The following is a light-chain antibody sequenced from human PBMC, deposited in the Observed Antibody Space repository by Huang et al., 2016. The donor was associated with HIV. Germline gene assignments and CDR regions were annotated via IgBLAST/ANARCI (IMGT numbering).Light chain of an antibody. J-gene: IGKJ2*01. CDR3: QQRSNWPPYT. V-gene: IGKV3-11*01. Sequence: EIVLTQSPATLSLSPGERATLSCRASQSVSRYLAWYQQKPGQAPRLLIYDASNRATGIPARFSVSGSGTDFTLTISSLEPEDFAVYYCQQRSNWPPYTFGQGTKLEIK. CDR1: QSVSRY. CDR2: DAS.